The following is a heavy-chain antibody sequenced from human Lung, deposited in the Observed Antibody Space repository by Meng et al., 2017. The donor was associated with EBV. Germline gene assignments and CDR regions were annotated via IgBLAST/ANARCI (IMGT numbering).Heavy chain of an antibody. CDR1: GSTFASHT. D-gene: IGHD1-7*01. J-gene: IGHJ4*02. CDR3: ARDRNYVHHFDY. Sequence: QVQLVQSGAEVKKPGSSVKGSCRASGSTFASHTISWARQAPGQGLEWMGGVIPFFGTPNYAQKFQGRVTITADESTSAAYMELSSLRSDDTAVYYCARDRNYVHHFDYWGQGTLVTVSS. CDR2: VIPFFGTP. V-gene: IGHV1-69*01.